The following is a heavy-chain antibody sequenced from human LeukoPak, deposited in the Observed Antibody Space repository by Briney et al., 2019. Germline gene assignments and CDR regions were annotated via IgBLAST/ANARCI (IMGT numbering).Heavy chain of an antibody. J-gene: IGHJ3*02. CDR1: GGSISSYY. CDR2: IYYSGST. Sequence: SETLSLTCTVSGGSISSYYWSWIRQPPGKGLEWIGYIYYSGSTNHNPSLKSRVIISVDTSKKQFSLMLSSVTAADTAVHYCARELNYYDSSGYYGEGFDIWGQGTMVTVSS. V-gene: IGHV4-59*01. CDR3: ARELNYYDSSGYYGEGFDI. D-gene: IGHD3-22*01.